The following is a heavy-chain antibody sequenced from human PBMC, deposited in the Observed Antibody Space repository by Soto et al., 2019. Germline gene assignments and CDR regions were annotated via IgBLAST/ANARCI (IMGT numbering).Heavy chain of an antibody. CDR2: IYYSGST. Sequence: PSETLSLTCTVSGGSISRGGYYWSWIRQHPGKGLEWIGYIYYSGSTYYNPSLKSRVTISVDTSKNQFSLKLSSVTAADTAVYYCAREIVVVSSDWFDPWGQGTLVTAPQ. CDR3: AREIVVVSSDWFDP. CDR1: GGSISRGGYY. J-gene: IGHJ5*02. V-gene: IGHV4-31*03. D-gene: IGHD2-21*01.